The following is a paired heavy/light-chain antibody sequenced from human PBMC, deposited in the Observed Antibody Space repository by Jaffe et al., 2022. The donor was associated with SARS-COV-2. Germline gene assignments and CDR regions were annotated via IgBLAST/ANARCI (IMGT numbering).Light chain of an antibody. CDR3: QQYNAWPRT. Sequence: DIVMTQSPATLSLSPGDRATLSCRASQSVNINLAWYQLKPGQAPRLLIDGATGRLPGVPGRFSGSGFGTEFTLTISNLQSEDFAVYLCQQYNAWPRTFGQGTRVEI. J-gene: IGKJ1*01. CDR2: GAT. CDR1: QSVNIN. V-gene: IGKV3-15*01.
Heavy chain of an antibody. D-gene: IGHD5-12*01. Sequence: QAQLVQSGPELKRPGASVKVSCKVSGYTSSNHGVSWVRQVPGKRLEWMAWISGFNGHINYADKFQGRVTVTSETSSTTVYMELRSLTSDDTGVYYCTRETYIRGYSGYERTGMDVWGQGTTVTVSS. V-gene: IGHV1-18*01. CDR3: TRETYIRGYSGYERTGMDV. CDR2: ISGFNGHI. CDR1: GYTSSNHG. J-gene: IGHJ6*02.